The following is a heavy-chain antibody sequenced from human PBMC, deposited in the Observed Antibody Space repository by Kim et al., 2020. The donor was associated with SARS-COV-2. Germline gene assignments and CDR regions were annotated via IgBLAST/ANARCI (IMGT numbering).Heavy chain of an antibody. J-gene: IGHJ6*02. V-gene: IGHV1-69*13. D-gene: IGHD6-13*01. CDR1: GGTFSSYA. CDR2: IIPIFGTA. CDR3: ARAPEVLAAAGRNYYYGMDV. Sequence: SVKVSCKASGGTFSSYAISWVRQAPGQGLEWMGGIIPIFGTANYAQKFQGRVTITADESTSTAYMELSSLRSEDTAVYYCARAPEVLAAAGRNYYYGMDVWGQGTTVTVSS.